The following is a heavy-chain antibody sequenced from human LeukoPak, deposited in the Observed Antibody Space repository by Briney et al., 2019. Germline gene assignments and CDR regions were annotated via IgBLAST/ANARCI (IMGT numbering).Heavy chain of an antibody. J-gene: IGHJ4*02. Sequence: SETLSLTCAVYGGSFSGYYWSWIRQPPGKGLEWIGEINHSGSTNYNPSLRSRVTISVDTSKNQFSLKLSSVTAADTAVYYCARGDRTVTATNVDYWGQGTLVTVSS. CDR3: ARGDRTVTATNVDY. CDR2: INHSGST. D-gene: IGHD4-17*01. CDR1: GGSFSGYY. V-gene: IGHV4-34*01.